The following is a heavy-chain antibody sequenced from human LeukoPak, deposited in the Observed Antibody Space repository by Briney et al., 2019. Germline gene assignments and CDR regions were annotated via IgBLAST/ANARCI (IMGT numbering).Heavy chain of an antibody. J-gene: IGHJ3*02. D-gene: IGHD2-21*01. CDR1: GFTFSRYA. V-gene: IGHV3-30*04. CDR3: ARADEAYCGGDCSYAFDI. Sequence: GGSLRLSCAASGFTFSRYAMHWVRQAPGKGLEWVALISFDGSSKYYADSVKGRFTISRDNSKNTLYLQMNSLRAEDTAVYYCARADEAYCGGDCSYAFDIRGQGTMVTVSS. CDR2: ISFDGSSK.